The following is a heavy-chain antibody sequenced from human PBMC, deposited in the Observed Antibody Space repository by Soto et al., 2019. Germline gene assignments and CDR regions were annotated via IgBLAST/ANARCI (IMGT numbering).Heavy chain of an antibody. CDR1: GFTFSSYS. V-gene: IGHV3-21*01. J-gene: IGHJ3*02. Sequence: EVQLVESGGGLVKPGGSLRLSCAASGFTFSSYSMNWVRQAPGKGLEWVSSISSSSSYIYYADSVKGRFTISRDKAKNSLYMQMNSLRAEDTAVYYCARDLGYYDSSGRRSAFDIWGQGTMVTVSS. CDR3: ARDLGYYDSSGRRSAFDI. D-gene: IGHD3-22*01. CDR2: ISSSSSYI.